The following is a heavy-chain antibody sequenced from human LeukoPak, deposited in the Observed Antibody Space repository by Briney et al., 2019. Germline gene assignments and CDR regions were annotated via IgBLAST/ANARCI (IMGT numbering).Heavy chain of an antibody. Sequence: ASVKVSCKASGYTFTGYYMHWVRQAPGQGLEWMGWINPNSGGTNYAQKFQGSVTMTRDTSISTAYMELSRLRSDDTVVYYCARGPQAVARRGYYYYMDVWGKGTTVTVSS. V-gene: IGHV1-2*02. CDR3: ARGPQAVARRGYYYYMDV. CDR1: GYTFTGYY. J-gene: IGHJ6*03. D-gene: IGHD6-19*01. CDR2: INPNSGGT.